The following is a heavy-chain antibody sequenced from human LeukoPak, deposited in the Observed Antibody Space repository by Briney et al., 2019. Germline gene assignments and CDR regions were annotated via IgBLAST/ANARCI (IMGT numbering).Heavy chain of an antibody. CDR1: GYTFTGSY. Sequence: ASVKVSCKASGYTFTGSYMHWVRQAPGQGLEWMGWINSKNGGTNYLDKFQGRVTMTRDTSITTAYIELTSLRSDDTAVYYCAREYCGGDCRKALDNWGQGTLVTVPS. D-gene: IGHD2-21*02. J-gene: IGHJ4*02. V-gene: IGHV1-2*02. CDR2: INSKNGGT. CDR3: AREYCGGDCRKALDN.